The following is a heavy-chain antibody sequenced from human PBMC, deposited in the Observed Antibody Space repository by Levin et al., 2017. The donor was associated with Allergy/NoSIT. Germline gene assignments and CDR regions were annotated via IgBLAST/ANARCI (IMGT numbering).Heavy chain of an antibody. D-gene: IGHD3-10*01. J-gene: IGHJ4*02. CDR2: ISGSGGGT. CDR3: AKKAPPPPVSREYYFDY. Sequence: GGSLRLSCAASGFTFSSYAMSWVRQAPGKGLEWVSAISGSGGGTYYADSVKGRFTISRDNSKNTLYLQMNSLRAEDTAVYYCAKKAPPPPVSREYYFDYWGQGTLVTVSS. V-gene: IGHV3-23*01. CDR1: GFTFSSYA.